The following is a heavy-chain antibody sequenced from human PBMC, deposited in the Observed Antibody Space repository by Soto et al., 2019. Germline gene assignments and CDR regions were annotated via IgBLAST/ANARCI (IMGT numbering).Heavy chain of an antibody. CDR2: IYWDDDK. CDR3: AHRPPERGLASFDP. J-gene: IGHJ5*02. V-gene: IGHV2-5*02. Sequence: KESGPTLVKPTQTLTLTCTFSGFSLSSSGVAVGWIRQPPGKALEWLALIYWDDDKRYSPSLKSRLTITKDTSKNQVVLIMTNMDPVDTATYYCAHRPPERGLASFDPWGQGTLVTVSS. D-gene: IGHD1-1*01. CDR1: GFSLSSSGVA.